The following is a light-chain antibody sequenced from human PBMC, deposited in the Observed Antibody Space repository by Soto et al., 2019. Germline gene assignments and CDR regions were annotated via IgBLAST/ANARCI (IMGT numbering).Light chain of an antibody. CDR2: DVS. J-gene: IGLJ1*01. CDR1: SSDVGGYKY. Sequence: QSVLTQPRSVSGSPGQSVTISCSGTSSDVGGYKYVSWYQQHPGKDPKVMIYDVSKRPSGVPDRFSGSKSGNTPSLTISGLQAEDEADYYCCSYTGSYTLVFGTGTKVTVL. CDR3: CSYTGSYTLV. V-gene: IGLV2-11*01.